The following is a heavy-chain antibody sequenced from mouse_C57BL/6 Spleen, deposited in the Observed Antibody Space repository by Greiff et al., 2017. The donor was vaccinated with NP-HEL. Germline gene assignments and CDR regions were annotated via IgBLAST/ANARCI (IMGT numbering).Heavy chain of an antibody. CDR2: IYPGGGST. CDR1: GYAFTSYW. CDR3: ARGWDEGN. V-gene: IGHV1-82*01. J-gene: IGHJ2*01. Sequence: QVQLQQSGAELVKPGASVKISCKASGYAFTSYWMDWVKQRPGQGLEWIGLIYPGGGSTNYNGKFKGKATLTADKSSSTAYMQLSSLTSEDSAVYYCARGWDEGNWGQGTTLTVSS. D-gene: IGHD4-1*01.